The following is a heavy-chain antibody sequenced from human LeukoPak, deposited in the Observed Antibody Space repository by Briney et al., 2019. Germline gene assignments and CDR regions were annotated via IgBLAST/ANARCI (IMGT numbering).Heavy chain of an antibody. CDR3: AKGGRVPYY. V-gene: IGHV3-23*01. J-gene: IGHJ4*02. Sequence: PGGSLRLSCAASGFTFSNYAMSWVRQAPGKGLEWVSSLSGSGDTTYYADSVKGRFTISRDNSKDTLYLQMNSLRAEDTAVYYCAKGGRVPYYWGQGTLVTVSS. CDR1: GFTFSNYA. D-gene: IGHD2-15*01. CDR2: LSGSGDTT.